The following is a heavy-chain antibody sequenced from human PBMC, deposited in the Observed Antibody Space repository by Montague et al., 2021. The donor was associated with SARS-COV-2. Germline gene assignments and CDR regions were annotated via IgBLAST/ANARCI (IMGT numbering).Heavy chain of an antibody. CDR2: TSHDDYT. CDR1: GASISSYY. J-gene: IGHJ3*01. V-gene: IGHV4-59*12. D-gene: IGHD2/OR15-2a*01. CDR3: ARGGSKYGADAFDL. Sequence: SETLSLTCTVSGASISSYYWTWIRQPPGKGLERITYTSHDDYTTYNPSLKSRVTMSIDRSKSLLSLTMTSVTAADTAVYYCARGGSKYGADAFDLWGQGTMVIVSA.